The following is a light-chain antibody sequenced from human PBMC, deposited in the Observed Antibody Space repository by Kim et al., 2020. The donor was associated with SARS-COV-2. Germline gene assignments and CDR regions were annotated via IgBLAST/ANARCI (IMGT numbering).Light chain of an antibody. J-gene: IGKJ4*01. CDR2: GAS. CDR3: QQYNNWPPLT. V-gene: IGKV3-15*01. CDR1: QSVGNK. Sequence: EVIMTQSPATLSVSPGERVTLSCRASQSVGNKLAWHQQKPGQAPRLLIYGASTRATGIPARFSGSGSGTEFTLTISSLQSEDFAVYYCQQYNNWPPLTFGGGTKVDIK.